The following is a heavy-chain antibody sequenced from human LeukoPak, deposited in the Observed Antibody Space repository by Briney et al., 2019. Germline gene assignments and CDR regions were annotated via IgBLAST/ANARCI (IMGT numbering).Heavy chain of an antibody. CDR2: INHSGST. D-gene: IGHD5-18*01. Sequence: PSETLSLTCTVSGGSISSYYWSWIRQPAGKGLEWIGEINHSGSTNYNPSLKSRVTISVDTSKNQFSLKLSSVTAADTAVYYCARGGYSYVDYWGREPRSPSPQ. CDR3: ARGGYSYVDY. CDR1: GGSISSYY. V-gene: IGHV4-34*01. J-gene: IGHJ4*02.